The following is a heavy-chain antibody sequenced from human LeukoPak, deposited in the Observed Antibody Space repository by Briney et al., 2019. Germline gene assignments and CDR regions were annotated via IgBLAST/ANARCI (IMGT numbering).Heavy chain of an antibody. Sequence: GGSLRLSCAASGFTFSSYSMNWVRQAPGKGLEWVSYISSSSRTIYYADSVKGRFTISRDNAKNSVYLQMNSLRAEDTAVYYCAKDRTMFSGDDAFDIWGQGTMVTVSS. CDR3: AKDRTMFSGDDAFDI. D-gene: IGHD3-10*02. CDR2: ISSSSRTI. CDR1: GFTFSSYS. J-gene: IGHJ3*02. V-gene: IGHV3-48*01.